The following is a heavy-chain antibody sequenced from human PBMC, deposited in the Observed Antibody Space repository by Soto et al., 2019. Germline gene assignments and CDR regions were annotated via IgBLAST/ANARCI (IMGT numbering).Heavy chain of an antibody. CDR2: IIPILGTA. J-gene: IGHJ6*02. V-gene: IGHV1-69*01. D-gene: IGHD3-22*01. CDR1: GGTFNNNA. CDR3: ARPYDSSDYYGGGMDV. Sequence: QVQLVQSGAEVKKPGSSVKVSCKASGGTFNNNAIGWVRQAPGQGLEWMGGIIPILGTANYAQKFRGRVTITADESTSTGYMDLSSLRSEDTAVYYCARPYDSSDYYGGGMDVWGQGTTVTVSS.